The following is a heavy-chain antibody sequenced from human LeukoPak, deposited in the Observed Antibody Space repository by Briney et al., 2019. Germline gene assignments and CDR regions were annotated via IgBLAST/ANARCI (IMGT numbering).Heavy chain of an antibody. V-gene: IGHV3-30-3*01. J-gene: IGHJ4*02. D-gene: IGHD5-24*01. Sequence: PGGSLRLSCAASGFDFHNYVIHWVRQAPGKGLEWVAVISYDVGVKYHADSVKGRFTISRDNSKNTLYLQMNSLRAEDTAVYYCARWVLEMATILDWGQGTLVTVSS. CDR1: GFDFHNYV. CDR3: ARWVLEMATILD. CDR2: ISYDVGVK.